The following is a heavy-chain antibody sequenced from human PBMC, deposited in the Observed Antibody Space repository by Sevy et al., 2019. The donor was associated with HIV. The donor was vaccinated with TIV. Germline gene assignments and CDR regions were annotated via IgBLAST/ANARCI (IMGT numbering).Heavy chain of an antibody. Sequence: GGSLRLSCAASGLTPSTYGIHWVRQAPGKGLEWVAVIGYDGNNKFYADSVKGRFTISRDDSKNTVFLQMDSLRVEDKAVYYCARDPRIYGDYLLAYFDYWGQGTLVTVSS. V-gene: IGHV3-33*01. D-gene: IGHD4-17*01. CDR2: IGYDGNNK. J-gene: IGHJ4*02. CDR3: ARDPRIYGDYLLAYFDY. CDR1: GLTPSTYG.